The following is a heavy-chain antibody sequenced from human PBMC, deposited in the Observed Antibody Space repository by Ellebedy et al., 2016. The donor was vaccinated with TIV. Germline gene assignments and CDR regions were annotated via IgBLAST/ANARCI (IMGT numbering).Heavy chain of an antibody. CDR3: ARDGRKKLFTYYYYGMDV. Sequence: AASVKVSCKASGYTFTGNGISWVRQAPGQGIEWMGWISAYNGNTKYAQKLQGRVTMNTDTSTSSVYMELRSLRSDDTAIYYCARDGRKKLFTYYYYGMDVWGQGTTVTVSS. CDR2: ISAYNGNT. V-gene: IGHV1-18*04. J-gene: IGHJ6*02. CDR1: GYTFTGNG. D-gene: IGHD3-10*01.